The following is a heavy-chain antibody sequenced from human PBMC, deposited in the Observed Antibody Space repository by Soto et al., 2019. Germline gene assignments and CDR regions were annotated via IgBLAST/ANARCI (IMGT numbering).Heavy chain of an antibody. CDR2: IYPGDSDT. V-gene: IGHV5-51*01. CDR3: ARRQLAAAGTRYSYYSGLDV. D-gene: IGHD6-13*01. CDR1: GYSFTSYW. J-gene: IGHJ6*02. Sequence: LKISCKGCGYSFTSYWIGWARQMPRKGLEWMEIIYPGDSDTRYSPSFQGQVTISADKSITTAYLQWSSLKASDTAMYYCARRQLAAAGTRYSYYSGLDVWGQGTTVTVSS.